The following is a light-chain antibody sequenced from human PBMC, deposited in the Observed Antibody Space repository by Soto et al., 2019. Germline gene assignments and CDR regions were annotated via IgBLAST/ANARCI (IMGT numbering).Light chain of an antibody. CDR3: QQSYINKLT. V-gene: IGKV1-39*01. Sequence: DIQMTQSPSSLSASAGDRVTITCRASQSISSYVNWYQHKPGNAPKLLIYSASTLHSGVPSRFTGSGSGTHVTLTISSLQPEDIATYYCQQSYINKLTFGGGTKVEV. CDR1: QSISSY. J-gene: IGKJ4*01. CDR2: SAS.